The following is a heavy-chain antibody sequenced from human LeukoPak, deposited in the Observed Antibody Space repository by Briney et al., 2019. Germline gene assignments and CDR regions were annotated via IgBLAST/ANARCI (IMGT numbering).Heavy chain of an antibody. D-gene: IGHD2-2*01. V-gene: IGHV3-30*02. CDR2: IRYDGSNK. J-gene: IGHJ2*01. CDR3: AKDLVYCSSTSCYDDWYFDH. CDR1: GFTFSSYG. Sequence: PGGSLRLSCAASGFTFSSYGMHWVRQAPGKGLEWVAFIRYDGSNKYYVDSVKGRFTISRDNSKNTLYLQMNSLRVEDTAVYYCAKDLVYCSSTSCYDDWYFDHWGRGTLVTVSS.